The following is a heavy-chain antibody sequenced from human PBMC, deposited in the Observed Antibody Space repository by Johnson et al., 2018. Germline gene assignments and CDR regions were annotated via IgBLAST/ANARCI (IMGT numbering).Heavy chain of an antibody. V-gene: IGHV3-33*01. CDR3: ARDVNWHFDL. CDR1: GFTFRSYG. J-gene: IGHJ2*01. Sequence: QVQLVQSGGGVVQPGRSLRLSCVASGFTFRSYGLHWVRQAPGKGLEWVTSIWYDGTNENYVDSVKGRFTISRDNSKNTLFLQMNSLRFEDTAVYYCARDVNWHFDLWGRGTLVTVSS. CDR2: IWYDGTNE.